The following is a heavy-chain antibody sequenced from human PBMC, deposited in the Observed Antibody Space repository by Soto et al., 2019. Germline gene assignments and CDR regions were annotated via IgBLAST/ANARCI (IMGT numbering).Heavy chain of an antibody. J-gene: IGHJ6*02. CDR3: AGGFTDTAMVFYYYYYGMDV. V-gene: IGHV4-34*01. CDR1: GGSFSGYY. D-gene: IGHD5-18*01. CDR2: INHSGST. Sequence: PSETLSLTCAVYGGSFSGYYWSWIRQPPGKGLEWIGEINHSGSTNYNPSLKSRVTISVDTSKNQFSLKLSSVTAADTAVYYCAGGFTDTAMVFYYYYYGMDVWGQGTTVTVS.